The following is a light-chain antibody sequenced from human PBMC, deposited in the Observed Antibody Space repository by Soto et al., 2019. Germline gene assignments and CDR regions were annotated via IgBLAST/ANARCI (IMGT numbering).Light chain of an antibody. CDR1: HSLLYSNAYNY. J-gene: IGKJ5*01. CDR3: MQGLENLT. CDR2: LGS. V-gene: IGKV2-28*01. Sequence: EIVMSQSPLSLSVTPGEPASFSCRSSHSLLYSNAYNYLDWYLQKPGQSPQLLIYLGSHRASEVPDRFSGSGSGTNFTLKIRRVEAEDVGVYYCMQGLENLTFGQGTRLEI.